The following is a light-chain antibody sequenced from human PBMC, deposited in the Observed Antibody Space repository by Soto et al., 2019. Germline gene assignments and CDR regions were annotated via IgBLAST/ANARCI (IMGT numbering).Light chain of an antibody. CDR1: QNIGSN. CDR3: QQYNNWPPYT. Sequence: EVVMTQSPATLSASPGERVILSCRASQNIGSNLAWYQQRPGQAPRLLMYAASTRATETPARFSGSGSATDFTLTISSLQSEDVAVYYCQQYNNWPPYTVGQGTKLEIK. V-gene: IGKV3-15*01. J-gene: IGKJ2*01. CDR2: AAS.